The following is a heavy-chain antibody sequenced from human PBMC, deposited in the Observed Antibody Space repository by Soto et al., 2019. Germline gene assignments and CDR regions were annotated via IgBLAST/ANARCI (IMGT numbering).Heavy chain of an antibody. Sequence: LSLTFSVSGGSISGSYWSWIRQSPGKGLEWLGYVYYTGSTNYSPSLRSRVSISVDTSKNEFSLRLSSVTAADTAVYFCARSVAVPGAHIDYWGQGTQVTVSS. CDR2: VYYTGST. J-gene: IGHJ4*02. CDR3: ARSVAVPGAHIDY. V-gene: IGHV4-59*01. D-gene: IGHD6-19*01. CDR1: GGSISGSY.